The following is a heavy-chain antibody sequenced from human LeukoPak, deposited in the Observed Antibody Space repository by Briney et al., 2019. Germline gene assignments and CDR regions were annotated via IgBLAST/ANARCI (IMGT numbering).Heavy chain of an antibody. CDR1: GFTFSSYA. D-gene: IGHD2-2*01. J-gene: IGHJ5*02. V-gene: IGHV3-30-3*01. Sequence: GGSLRLSCAASGFTFSSYAMHWVRQAPGKGLEWVAVISYDGSNKYYADSVKGRFTISRDNSKSTLYLQMNSLRAEDTAVYYCAREYCTTTSCYHAGFDPWGQGTLVTVSS. CDR3: AREYCTTTSCYHAGFDP. CDR2: ISYDGSNK.